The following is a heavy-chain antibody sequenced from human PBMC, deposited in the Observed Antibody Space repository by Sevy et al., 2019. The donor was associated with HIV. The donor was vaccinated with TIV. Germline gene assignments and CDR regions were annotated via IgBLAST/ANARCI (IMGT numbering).Heavy chain of an antibody. D-gene: IGHD3-22*01. V-gene: IGHV3-23*01. CDR1: GFTFSSYA. CDR2: ISGSGGST. J-gene: IGHJ3*02. CDR3: AKDRYDGSGYYPEGAFDI. Sequence: GGSLRLSCAASGFTFSSYAMNWVRQAPGKGLEWVSTISGSGGSTYHGDSVKGRFTISRDNSKNTVYLQMSSLRAEDTALYYCAKDRYDGSGYYPEGAFDIWGQGTKVTVSS.